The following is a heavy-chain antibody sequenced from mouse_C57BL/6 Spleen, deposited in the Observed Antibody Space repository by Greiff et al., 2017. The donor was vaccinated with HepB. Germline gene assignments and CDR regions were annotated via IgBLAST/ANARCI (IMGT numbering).Heavy chain of an antibody. CDR3: ARSGSSSKYYFDD. CDR1: GYTFTSYW. J-gene: IGHJ2*01. Sequence: VQLQQSGAELAKPGASLKLSCKASGYTFTSYWMHWVHQRPGQGLEWIGYINPSSGYTKYNQKFKDKATLTADKSSSTAYMQLSSLTYEDSAVYYCARSGSSSKYYFDDWGQGTTLTVSS. D-gene: IGHD1-1*01. V-gene: IGHV1-7*01. CDR2: INPSSGYT.